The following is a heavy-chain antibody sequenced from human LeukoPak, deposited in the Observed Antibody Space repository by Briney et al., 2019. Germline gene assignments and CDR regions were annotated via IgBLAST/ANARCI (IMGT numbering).Heavy chain of an antibody. D-gene: IGHD3-22*01. CDR2: INHSGST. V-gene: IGHV4-34*01. Sequence: SETLSLTCAVSGGSFSGYYWSWLRQPPGKGLEWIGEINHSGSTNYNPSLKSRVTISVATSKNQFSLKLSSVTAANTAVYSCAKGGGFYDSSGYYYNDYWGQGTLVTVSS. CDR3: AKGGGFYDSSGYYYNDY. J-gene: IGHJ4*02. CDR1: GGSFSGYY.